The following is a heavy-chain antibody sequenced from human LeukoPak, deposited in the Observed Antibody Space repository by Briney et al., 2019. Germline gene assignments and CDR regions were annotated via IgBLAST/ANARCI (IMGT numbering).Heavy chain of an antibody. CDR3: ARDHGVWTGYYDSSGYYGAFDI. CDR1: GGSISSSSYY. V-gene: IGHV4-39*07. D-gene: IGHD3-22*01. Sequence: SETLSLTCTVSGGSISSSSYYWGWIRQPPGKGLEWIGSIYYSGSTYYNPSLKSRVTISVDTSKNQFSLKLSSVTAADTAVYYCARDHGVWTGYYDSSGYYGAFDIWGQGTMVTVSS. J-gene: IGHJ3*02. CDR2: IYYSGST.